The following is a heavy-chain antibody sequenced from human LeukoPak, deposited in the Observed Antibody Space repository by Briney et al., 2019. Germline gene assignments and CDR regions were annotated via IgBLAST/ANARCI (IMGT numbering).Heavy chain of an antibody. J-gene: IGHJ4*02. CDR1: GYTLTELS. CDR3: ATTSAYDSSGYDT. V-gene: IGHV1-24*01. D-gene: IGHD3-22*01. CDR2: FDPEDGET. Sequence: GASVTVSFKVSGYTLTELSMHWVRQAPGKGREWMGGFDPEDGETIYAQKFQGRVTMTEDTSTDTAYMELSSLRSEDTAVYYCATTSAYDSSGYDTWGQGTLVTVSS.